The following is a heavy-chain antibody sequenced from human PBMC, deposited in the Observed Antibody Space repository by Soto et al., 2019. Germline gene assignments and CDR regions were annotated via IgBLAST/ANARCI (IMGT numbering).Heavy chain of an antibody. Sequence: QVQLVQSGAEVKKPGSSVKVSCKASGGTFSSYTISWVRQAPGQGLEWMGRIIPILGIANYAQKFQGRVKITADKSTSTAYMELSSLRSEDTAVYYCARGPHMKMYSGSGGNWFDPWGQGTLVTVSS. CDR1: GGTFSSYT. D-gene: IGHD3-10*01. CDR3: ARGPHMKMYSGSGGNWFDP. J-gene: IGHJ5*02. CDR2: IIPILGIA. V-gene: IGHV1-69*02.